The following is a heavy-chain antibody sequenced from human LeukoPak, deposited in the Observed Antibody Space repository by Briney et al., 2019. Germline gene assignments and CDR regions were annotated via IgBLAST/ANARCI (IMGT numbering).Heavy chain of an antibody. CDR1: GGSFSGDY. CDR3: ARSPRRLGYCSGGSCYYYYGMDV. V-gene: IGHV4-34*01. CDR2: INHSGST. D-gene: IGHD2-15*01. J-gene: IGHJ6*02. Sequence: PSETLSLTCAVYGGSFSGDYWSWIRQPPGKGLEWIGEINHSGSTNYNPSLKSRVTISVDTSKNQFSLKLSSVTAADTAVYYCARSPRRLGYCSGGSCYYYYGMDVWGQGTTVTVSS.